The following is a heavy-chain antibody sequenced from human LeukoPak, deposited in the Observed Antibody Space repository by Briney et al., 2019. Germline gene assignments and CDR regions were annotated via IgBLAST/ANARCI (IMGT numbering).Heavy chain of an antibody. J-gene: IGHJ4*02. Sequence: GASVKVSCKASGGTFSSYAISWVRQAPGQGLEWMGGIIPIFGTANYAQKFQGRATITTDESTSTAYMELSSLRSEDTAVYYCARDFGCSSTSCYGRFDYWGQGTLVTVSS. CDR2: IIPIFGTA. V-gene: IGHV1-69*05. CDR3: ARDFGCSSTSCYGRFDY. CDR1: GGTFSSYA. D-gene: IGHD2-2*01.